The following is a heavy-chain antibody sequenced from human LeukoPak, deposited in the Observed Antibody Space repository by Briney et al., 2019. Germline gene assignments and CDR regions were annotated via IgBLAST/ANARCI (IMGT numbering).Heavy chain of an antibody. CDR2: IYPVDSDT. Sequence: GESLKISCKGSGYSFTSYWIGWVRQMPGKGLEWMGIIYPVDSDTRYSPSFQGQVTISADKSISTAYLQWSSLKASDTAMYYCARRQNYDSSGYYYVGHAFDIWGQGTMVTVSS. D-gene: IGHD3-22*01. V-gene: IGHV5-51*01. J-gene: IGHJ3*02. CDR3: ARRQNYDSSGYYYVGHAFDI. CDR1: GYSFTSYW.